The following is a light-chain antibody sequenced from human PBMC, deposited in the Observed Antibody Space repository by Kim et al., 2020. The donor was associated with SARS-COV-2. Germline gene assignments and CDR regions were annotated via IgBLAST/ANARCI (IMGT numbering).Light chain of an antibody. CDR3: QSYDSSLSGSYV. J-gene: IGLJ1*01. V-gene: IGLV1-40*01. Sequence: VTISCTASSSNIGAGYDVHWYQQLPGTAPKLLIYGNSNRPSGVPDRFSGSKSGTSASLAITGLQAEDEADYYCQSYDSSLSGSYVFGTGTKVTVL. CDR2: GNS. CDR1: SSNIGAGYD.